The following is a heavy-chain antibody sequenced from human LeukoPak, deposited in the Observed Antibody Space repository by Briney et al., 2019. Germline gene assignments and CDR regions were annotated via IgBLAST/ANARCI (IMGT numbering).Heavy chain of an antibody. CDR2: TYYRSKWYN. V-gene: IGHV6-1*01. D-gene: IGHD6-13*01. Sequence: SQTLSLACAISGDSVSSNSAAWNWIRQSPSRGLEWLGRTYYRSKWYNDYAVSVKSRITINPDTSKNQFSLQLNSVTPEDTAVYYCAREGEYSSSYGWYYYYGMDVWGQGTTVTVSS. J-gene: IGHJ6*02. CDR3: AREGEYSSSYGWYYYYGMDV. CDR1: GDSVSSNSAA.